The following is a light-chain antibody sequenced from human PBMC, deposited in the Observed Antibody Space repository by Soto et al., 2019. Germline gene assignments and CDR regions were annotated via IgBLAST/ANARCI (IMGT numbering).Light chain of an antibody. Sequence: QSVLTQPPSVSAAPGQKVTISCSGSSSNIGNNYVSWFQQLPGTASQLIIYENDKRPSGTPDRFSGSNSGASATLGITGLQTGDEADYYCGTWDSSLSAVVFGGGTKLTVL. CDR1: SSNIGNNY. J-gene: IGLJ2*01. V-gene: IGLV1-51*02. CDR2: END. CDR3: GTWDSSLSAVV.